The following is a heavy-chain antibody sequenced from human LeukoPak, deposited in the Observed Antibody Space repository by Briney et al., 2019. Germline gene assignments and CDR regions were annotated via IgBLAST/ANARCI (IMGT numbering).Heavy chain of an antibody. V-gene: IGHV4-39*07. CDR1: GGSISSSSYY. CDR3: ARVRGYSGYDRFISHFDY. CDR2: IYYSGST. Sequence: PSETLSLTCTVSGGSISSSSYYWGWIRQPPGKGLEWIGSIYYSGSTYYNPSLKSRVTISVDTSKNQFSLKLSSVTAADTAVYYCARVRGYSGYDRFISHFDYWGQGTLVTVSS. D-gene: IGHD5-12*01. J-gene: IGHJ4*02.